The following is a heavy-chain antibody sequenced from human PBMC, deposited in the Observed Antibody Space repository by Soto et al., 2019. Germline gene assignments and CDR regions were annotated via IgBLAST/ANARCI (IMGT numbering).Heavy chain of an antibody. J-gene: IGHJ6*02. CDR1: GGAFSGHY. V-gene: IGHV4-34*01. CDR2: INESGRT. Sequence: QVQLQEWGAGLVKPSETLSLTCAVYGGAFSGHYWNWIRQPPGKGLEWIGEINESGRTYYNPSLKSRGTISVDTSKKQFPLKLASVTAADTAIYYGARGGGRRGSRAVWGLWTAVTAS. CDR3: ARGGGRRGSRAV. D-gene: IGHD3-16*01.